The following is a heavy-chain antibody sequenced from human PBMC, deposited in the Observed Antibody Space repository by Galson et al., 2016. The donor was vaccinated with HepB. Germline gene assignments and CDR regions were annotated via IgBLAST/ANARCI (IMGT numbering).Heavy chain of an antibody. CDR3: ARDEDDPSYTIDF. D-gene: IGHD3-10*01. CDR1: GFTFSSYW. Sequence: SLRLSCAASGFTFSSYWMHWVRQAPGKGLVWVSRINSDESNTNYADSVNGRFTISRDNAKNTLYLQMNSLRAEDTAVYYCARDEDDPSYTIDFWGQGTLVSVSS. J-gene: IGHJ4*02. CDR2: INSDESNT. V-gene: IGHV3-74*01.